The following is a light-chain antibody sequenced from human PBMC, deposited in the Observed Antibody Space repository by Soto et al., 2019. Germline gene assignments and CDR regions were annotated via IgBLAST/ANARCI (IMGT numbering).Light chain of an antibody. CDR3: QQSFRSPFT. V-gene: IGKV1-39*01. J-gene: IGKJ3*01. CDR2: AAS. Sequence: DIQMTQSPSSLSASVGDRVTITCRASQGISRYLNWYQQKPGRAPNLLIYAASTLPSGVPSRFSGNGSGTDFTLTISSLQPEDFATYCCQQSFRSPFTFGPGAKVDVK. CDR1: QGISRY.